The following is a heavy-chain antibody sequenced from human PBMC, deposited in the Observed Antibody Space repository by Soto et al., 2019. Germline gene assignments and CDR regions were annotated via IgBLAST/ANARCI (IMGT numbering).Heavy chain of an antibody. CDR1: GFTFSNYG. Sequence: PGGSLRLSCAASGFTFSNYGMSWVRQAPGKGLEWVSVISGSGGTAFYADSVKGRFTVSRDNSKNTLFLQMSSLRDEDTAVYYCAKELWFGQRVFDFWGQ. V-gene: IGHV3-23*01. D-gene: IGHD3-10*01. CDR3: AKELWFGQRVFDF. J-gene: IGHJ4*02. CDR2: ISGSGGTA.